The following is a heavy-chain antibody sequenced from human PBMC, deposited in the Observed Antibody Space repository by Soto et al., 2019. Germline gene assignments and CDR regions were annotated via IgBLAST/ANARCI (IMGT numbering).Heavy chain of an antibody. CDR3: ARARPRNDMIPIPRVLVY. D-gene: IGHD3-22*01. Sequence: PGGSLRLSCAASGFTFSSYAMHWVRQAPGKGLEWVAVISYDGSNKYYADSVKGRFTISRDNSKNTLYLQMNSLRAEDTAVYYCARARPRNDMIPIPRVLVYWGQGTLVTVSS. J-gene: IGHJ4*02. CDR2: ISYDGSNK. V-gene: IGHV3-30-3*01. CDR1: GFTFSSYA.